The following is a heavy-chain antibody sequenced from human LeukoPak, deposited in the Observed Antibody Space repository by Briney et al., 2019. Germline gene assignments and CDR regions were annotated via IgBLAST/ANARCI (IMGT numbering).Heavy chain of an antibody. Sequence: PSETLSLTCTVSGGSISSYYWSWIRQPPGKGLERIGYIYYSGSTNYNPSLKSRVTISVDTSKNQFSLKLSSVTAADTAVYYCARSRAAAGTGWFDPWGQGTLVTVSS. CDR1: GGSISSYY. CDR3: ARSRAAAGTGWFDP. D-gene: IGHD6-13*01. V-gene: IGHV4-59*08. J-gene: IGHJ5*02. CDR2: IYYSGST.